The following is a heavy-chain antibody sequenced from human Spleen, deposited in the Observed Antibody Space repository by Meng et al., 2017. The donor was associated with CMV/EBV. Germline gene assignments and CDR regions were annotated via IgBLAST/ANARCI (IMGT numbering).Heavy chain of an antibody. J-gene: IGHJ4*02. Sequence: CKASGGTFSSYAISWVRQAPGQGLEWMGGIIPIFGTANYAQKFQGRVTITTDESTSTAYMELSSLRSEDTAVYYCARDLGSGSYYDYWGQGTLVTVSS. CDR2: IIPIFGTA. D-gene: IGHD3-10*01. CDR3: ARDLGSGSYYDY. CDR1: GGTFSSYA. V-gene: IGHV1-69*05.